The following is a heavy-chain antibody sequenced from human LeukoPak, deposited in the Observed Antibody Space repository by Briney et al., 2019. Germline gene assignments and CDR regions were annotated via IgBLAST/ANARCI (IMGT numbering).Heavy chain of an antibody. V-gene: IGHV4-59*01. CDR1: GGSISTYY. Sequence: SETLSLTCTVSGGSISTYYWSWIRQPPGKGLEWIGYIYYSGSTNYNPSLKSRVTISVDTSKNQFSLKLSSVTAADTAVYYCARDGEDSSGYYSKYYYYHYMDVWGKGTTVTVSS. CDR3: ARDGEDSSGYYSKYYYYHYMDV. D-gene: IGHD3-22*01. J-gene: IGHJ6*03. CDR2: IYYSGST.